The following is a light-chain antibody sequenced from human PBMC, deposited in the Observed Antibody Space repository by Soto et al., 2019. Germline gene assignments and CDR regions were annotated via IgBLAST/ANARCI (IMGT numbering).Light chain of an antibody. CDR1: SSDVGGYDS. CDR2: EVT. CDR3: SSYTSSSTLV. Sequence: QPVLTQPASVSGSPGQSITISCTGASSDVGGYDSVFWYQQHPGKAPKLMIYEVTHRPSGVSDRFSGSKSGNTASLTISGLQAEDEADYYCSSYTSSSTLVFGGGTKVTVL. J-gene: IGLJ1*01. V-gene: IGLV2-14*01.